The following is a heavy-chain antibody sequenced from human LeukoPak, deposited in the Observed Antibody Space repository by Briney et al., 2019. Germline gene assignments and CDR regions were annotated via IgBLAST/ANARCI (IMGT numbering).Heavy chain of an antibody. CDR3: AKAPTKEEEWLFLNYFDY. D-gene: IGHD3-3*01. CDR1: GFTLSSYA. Sequence: PGGSLRLSCAGSGFTLSSYAMSWVRQAPGKGLEWVSAISGSGTRTYYADSVKGRFTISRDNSKNTLYLQMNSLRAEDTAVYYCAKAPTKEEEWLFLNYFDYWGQGTLVTVSS. V-gene: IGHV3-23*01. CDR2: ISGSGTRT. J-gene: IGHJ4*02.